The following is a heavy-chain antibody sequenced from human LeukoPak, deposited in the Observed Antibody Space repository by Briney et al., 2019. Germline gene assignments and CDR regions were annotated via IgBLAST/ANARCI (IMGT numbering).Heavy chain of an antibody. CDR1: GFPLSSYT. D-gene: IGHD3-9*01. Sequence: KPGGPLRLSCAPSGFPLSSYTMNWAPNAPEKGLEWLSSISRDCKYIYYADSVKGPFTISRDNAWNSLYLQMNSLRAEDTAVYYCARKENILTGYYDHWGQGTLVTVSS. J-gene: IGHJ5*02. CDR2: ISRDCKYI. CDR3: ARKENILTGYYDH. V-gene: IGHV3-21*01.